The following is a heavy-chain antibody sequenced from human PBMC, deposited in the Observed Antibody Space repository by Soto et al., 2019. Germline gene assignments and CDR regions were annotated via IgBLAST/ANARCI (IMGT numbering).Heavy chain of an antibody. D-gene: IGHD6-13*01. Sequence: GASVKVSCKASGGTFSSYAISWVRQAPGQGLEWMGGIIPIFGTANYAQKFRGRVTITADESTSTAYMELSSLRSEDTAVYYCARGGIADLSYYGMDVWGQGTTVTVSS. V-gene: IGHV1-69*13. CDR2: IIPIFGTA. CDR3: ARGGIADLSYYGMDV. J-gene: IGHJ6*02. CDR1: GGTFSSYA.